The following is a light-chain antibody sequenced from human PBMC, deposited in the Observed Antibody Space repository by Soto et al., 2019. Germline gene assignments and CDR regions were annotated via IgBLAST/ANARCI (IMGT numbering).Light chain of an antibody. CDR3: SSYTRTSTVL. CDR2: GNS. J-gene: IGLJ2*01. Sequence: QSVLTQPPSVSGAPGQRVTISCTGSSSNIGAGYDVHWYQQLPGTAPKLLIYGNSNRPSGVSNRFSGSKSGNTASLTISGLQAEDEADYYCSSYTRTSTVLFGGGTKVTVL. V-gene: IGLV1-40*01. CDR1: SSNIGAGYD.